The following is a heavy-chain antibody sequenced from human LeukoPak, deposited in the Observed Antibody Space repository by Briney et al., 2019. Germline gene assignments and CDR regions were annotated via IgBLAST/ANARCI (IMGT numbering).Heavy chain of an antibody. Sequence: KPSETLSLACTVSGGSISSYYWSWIRQPPGKGLEWIGYIYYSGSTNYNPSLKSRVTISVDTSKNQFSLKLSSVTAADTAVYYCARDLGRNYGYFFLRGEGSLNMWGQGAMVTVSS. D-gene: IGHD4-17*01. CDR2: IYYSGST. CDR1: GGSISSYY. V-gene: IGHV4-59*01. CDR3: ARDLGRNYGYFFLRGEGSLNM. J-gene: IGHJ3*02.